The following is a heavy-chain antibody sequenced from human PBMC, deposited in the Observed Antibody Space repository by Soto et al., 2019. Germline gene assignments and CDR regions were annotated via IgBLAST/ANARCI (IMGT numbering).Heavy chain of an antibody. CDR2: IRGKAYGETT. D-gene: IGHD1-1*01. CDR3: ARGGNANFVHAWCWR. J-gene: IGHJ4*02. Sequence: GGSLRLSCAASGFTFGDYTMGWFRQAPGTGLEWVGFIRGKAYGETTEYAASVKGRFIMLRDDSRAIAYLQLTSLKTEDTAVYYWARGGNANFVHAWCWRWGQGT. V-gene: IGHV3-49*03. CDR1: GFTFGDYT.